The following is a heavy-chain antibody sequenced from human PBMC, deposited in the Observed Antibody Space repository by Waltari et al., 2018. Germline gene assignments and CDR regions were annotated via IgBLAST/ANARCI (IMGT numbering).Heavy chain of an antibody. J-gene: IGHJ6*02. D-gene: IGHD3-22*01. V-gene: IGHV1-18*01. Sequence: QVQLVQSGGEVKKPGASVKVSCKASGYTFTTFGIRWVRQAPGQGLEWRGWISANNGYTNSAKNIQGRVTMTTDASTSTAYMEMRRLRDDDTAVYFCARGAPVFYYNSSGYWGMDVWGQGTTVTVS. CDR3: ARGAPVFYYNSSGYWGMDV. CDR1: GYTFTTFG. CDR2: ISANNGYT.